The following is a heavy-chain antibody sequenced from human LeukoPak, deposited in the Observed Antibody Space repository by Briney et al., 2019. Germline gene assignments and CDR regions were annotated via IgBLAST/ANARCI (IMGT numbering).Heavy chain of an antibody. CDR3: ARDGALTGTTFYYYYMDV. J-gene: IGHJ6*03. V-gene: IGHV4-34*01. CDR1: GGSFSGYY. D-gene: IGHD1-20*01. Sequence: SETLSLTCAVYGGSFSGYYWSWIRQPPGKGLEWIGSIYYSGSTYYNPSLKSRVTISVDTSKNQFSLKLSSVTAADTAVYYCARDGALTGTTFYYYYMDVWGKGTTVTVSS. CDR2: IYYSGST.